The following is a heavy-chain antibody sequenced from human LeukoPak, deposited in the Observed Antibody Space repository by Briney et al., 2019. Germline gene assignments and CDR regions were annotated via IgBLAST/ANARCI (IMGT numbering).Heavy chain of an antibody. CDR2: IYYSGST. V-gene: IGHV4-59*08. D-gene: IGHD5-18*01. Sequence: SETLSLTCTVSGGSISSYYWSWIRQPPGKGLEWIGYIYYSGSTNYNPSLKSRVTISVDTSKNQFSLKLSSVTAADTAVYYCARHGIQLWPNWFDPWGQGTLVTVSS. CDR3: ARHGIQLWPNWFDP. J-gene: IGHJ5*02. CDR1: GGSISSYY.